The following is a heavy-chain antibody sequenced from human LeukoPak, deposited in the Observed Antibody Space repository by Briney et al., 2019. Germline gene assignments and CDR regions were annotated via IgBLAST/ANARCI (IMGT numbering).Heavy chain of an antibody. J-gene: IGHJ3*02. D-gene: IGHD3-9*01. CDR2: ILYDGSKK. CDR3: ANFDGDSQAFHI. CDR1: GFTFTNYN. Sequence: GRSLRLSCSASGFTFTNYNMHWVRQTPGKGLQWVAAILYDGSKKYYADSVQGRFSVYRDNSNNTLYLQMNSLKTEDTAVYSCANFDGDSQAFHIWGQGTMVTVSS. V-gene: IGHV3-30*18.